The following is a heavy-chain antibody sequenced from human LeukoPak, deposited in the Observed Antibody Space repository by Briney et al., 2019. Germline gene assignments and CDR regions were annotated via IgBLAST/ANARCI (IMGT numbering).Heavy chain of an antibody. Sequence: HTGGSLRLSCAASGFTFRAYSMNGGRQAPEGGLGWGSYIGSSRSPIYYADSVRGGFTISRDNAKNSLYLPMDSLRADDTAVYYCARDKAYSFDYWGQGTLVTVSS. D-gene: IGHD4-11*01. CDR3: ARDKAYSFDY. V-gene: IGHV3-48*01. J-gene: IGHJ4*02. CDR1: GFTFRAYS. CDR2: IGSSRSPI.